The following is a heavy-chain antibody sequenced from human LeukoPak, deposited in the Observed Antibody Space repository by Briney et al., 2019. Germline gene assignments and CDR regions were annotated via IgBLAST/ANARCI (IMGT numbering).Heavy chain of an antibody. Sequence: TGGSLRLSCAASGFTLSSYSMNWVRQAPGKGLEWFSSISSSSSYIYYADSVKGRFTISRDNAKNSLYLQMNSLRAEDTAVYYCARDWPTIAAAGTIPEYFQHWGQGTLVTVSS. CDR1: GFTLSSYS. J-gene: IGHJ1*01. D-gene: IGHD6-13*01. CDR3: ARDWPTIAAAGTIPEYFQH. CDR2: ISSSSSYI. V-gene: IGHV3-21*01.